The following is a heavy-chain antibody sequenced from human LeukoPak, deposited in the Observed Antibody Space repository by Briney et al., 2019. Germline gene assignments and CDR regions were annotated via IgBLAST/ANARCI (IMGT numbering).Heavy chain of an antibody. V-gene: IGHV1-2*06. Sequence: ASVKVSCKASGYTFTGYYMHWVRQAPGQVLEWKGRINTNSGGTNYAQKFQGRVTMTRDTSISTAYMELSRLRSDDTAVYYCARTTSRGYSYGYYFDYWGQGTLVTVSS. D-gene: IGHD5-18*01. J-gene: IGHJ4*02. CDR3: ARTTSRGYSYGYYFDY. CDR2: INTNSGGT. CDR1: GYTFTGYY.